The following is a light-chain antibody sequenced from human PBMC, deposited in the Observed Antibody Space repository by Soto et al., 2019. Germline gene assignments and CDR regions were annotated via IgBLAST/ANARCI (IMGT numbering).Light chain of an antibody. V-gene: IGKV1-6*01. J-gene: IGKJ1*01. CDR1: QGIRND. Sequence: AIQMTQSPSSLSASVGDRVTITCRASQGIRNDLGWYQQKPGKAPELLTYAASSLQSGVPSRFSGSGSGTDFTLTISSLQPEDFATYYCLQDYNYPRTFGQGTKVDIK. CDR2: AAS. CDR3: LQDYNYPRT.